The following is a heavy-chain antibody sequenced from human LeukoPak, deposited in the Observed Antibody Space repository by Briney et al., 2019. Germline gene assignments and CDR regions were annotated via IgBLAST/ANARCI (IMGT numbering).Heavy chain of an antibody. D-gene: IGHD2-21*01. CDR3: ARVIRDFDYYYYYYMDV. CDR1: GDSISSGDYY. CDR2: ISSSGST. V-gene: IGHV4-61*02. Sequence: SETLCLTCTVSGDSISSGDYYWSWIRQPAGKGLEWIGRISSSGSTNYNPSLKSRVTISVDTSKNQFSLKLSSVTAADTAVYYCARVIRDFDYYYYYYMDVWGKGTMVTVSS. J-gene: IGHJ6*03.